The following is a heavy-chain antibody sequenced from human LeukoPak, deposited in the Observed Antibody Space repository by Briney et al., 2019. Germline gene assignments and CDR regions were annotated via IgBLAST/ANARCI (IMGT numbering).Heavy chain of an antibody. V-gene: IGHV4-34*01. D-gene: IGHD4-23*01. J-gene: IGHJ4*02. CDR2: INHSGST. Sequence: SETLSLTCAVYGGSFSGYYWSWIRQPPGKGLEWIGEINHSGSTNYNPSLTSRVTISVDTSKNQFSLKLSSVTAADTAVYYCARGGGLYYFDYWGQGTLVTVSS. CDR1: GGSFSGYY. CDR3: ARGGGLYYFDY.